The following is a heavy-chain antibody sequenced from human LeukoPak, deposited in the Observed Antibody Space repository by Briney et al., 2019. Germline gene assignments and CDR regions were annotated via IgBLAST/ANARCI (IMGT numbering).Heavy chain of an antibody. CDR2: INSDGSST. CDR1: GFTFSSYW. Sequence: GGSLRLSCAASGFTFSSYWMHWVRQAPGKGLVWVSRINSDGSSTSYADSVKGRFTISRDDAKNTLYLQMNSLRAEDTAVYYCAVVVVAATAFDIRGQGTMVTVSS. D-gene: IGHD2-15*01. CDR3: AVVVVAATAFDI. J-gene: IGHJ3*02. V-gene: IGHV3-74*01.